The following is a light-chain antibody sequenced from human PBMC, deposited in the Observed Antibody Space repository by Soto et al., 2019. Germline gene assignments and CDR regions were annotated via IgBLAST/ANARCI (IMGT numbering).Light chain of an antibody. CDR3: QQYNNGPTYT. CDR1: QSISSS. Sequence: EIVMTQSPATLSVSPGERATLSCRASQSISSSLAWYQQKPGQAPRLLICGSSTRATGIPARFSGSGSGTECTLTISSLQCEDFAVYYCQQYNNGPTYTFGQGTKLEIK. V-gene: IGKV3-15*01. J-gene: IGKJ2*01. CDR2: GSS.